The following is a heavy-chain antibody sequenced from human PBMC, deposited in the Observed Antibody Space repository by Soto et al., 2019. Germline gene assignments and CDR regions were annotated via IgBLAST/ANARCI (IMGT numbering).Heavy chain of an antibody. D-gene: IGHD1-26*01. Sequence: SETLSLTCSVSGASTVSHYHWTWIRPPPGKGLEWMGYIFNSGTTFYNPSLTSRLSISMDTSGNHFSLELRSVTAADTAVYYCALALGPTTGLDYWGQGTLVTVSS. CDR2: IFNSGTT. CDR3: ALALGPTTGLDY. CDR1: GASTVSHYH. V-gene: IGHV4-31*02. J-gene: IGHJ4*02.